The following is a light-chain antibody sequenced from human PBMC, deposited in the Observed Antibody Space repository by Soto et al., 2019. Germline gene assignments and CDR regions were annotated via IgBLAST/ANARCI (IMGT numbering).Light chain of an antibody. CDR1: SSDVGGYNY. CDR2: EVS. Sequence: QSVLTQPPSASGSPGQSVTSSCTGTSSDVGGYNYVSWYQQHPGKVPKVMIYEVSKRPSGVPDRFSGSKSGNTASLTVSGLQAEDEADYYCSSYAGSTTPYVFGTGTKVTVL. J-gene: IGLJ1*01. V-gene: IGLV2-8*01. CDR3: SSYAGSTTPYV.